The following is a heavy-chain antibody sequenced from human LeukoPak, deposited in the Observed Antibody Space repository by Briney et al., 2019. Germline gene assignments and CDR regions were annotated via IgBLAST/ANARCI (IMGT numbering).Heavy chain of an antibody. D-gene: IGHD4-17*01. Sequence: SETLSLTCTVSGGSISSYYWSWIRQPAGKGLEWIGRIYTSGSTNYNPSLKSRVTMSVDTSKNQFSLKLSSVTAADTAVYYCASDPLYGDYFDYWGQGTLVTVSS. CDR2: IYTSGST. V-gene: IGHV4-4*07. J-gene: IGHJ4*02. CDR1: GGSISSYY. CDR3: ASDPLYGDYFDY.